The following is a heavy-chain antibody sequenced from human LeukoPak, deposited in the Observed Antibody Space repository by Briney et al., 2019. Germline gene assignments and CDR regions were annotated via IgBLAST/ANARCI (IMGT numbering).Heavy chain of an antibody. CDR3: AKDCCGGTSCYRRPPGDF. V-gene: IGHV3-53*04. CDR1: GFTVSSNY. CDR2: IYSGGST. J-gene: IGHJ4*02. D-gene: IGHD2-2*01. Sequence: PGGSLRLSCAASGFTVSSNYMSWVRQAPGKGLEWVSVIYSGGSTYYADSVKGRFTISRHNSKNTLYLQMNSLRAEDTAVYYCAKDCCGGTSCYRRPPGDFWGQGALVTVSS.